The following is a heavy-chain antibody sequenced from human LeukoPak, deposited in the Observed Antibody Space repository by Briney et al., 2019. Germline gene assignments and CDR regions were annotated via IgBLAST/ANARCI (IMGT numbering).Heavy chain of an antibody. CDR3: ASSYYYGSGCHYYYYYMDV. D-gene: IGHD3-10*01. Sequence: SVKVSCTASGGTFTSYAISWVRQAPGQGLEWMGGIIPIFGTANYAQKFQGRVTITADESTSTAYMELSSLRSEDTAVYYCASSYYYGSGCHYYYYYMDVWGKGTTATISS. CDR2: IIPIFGTA. CDR1: GGTFTSYA. J-gene: IGHJ6*03. V-gene: IGHV1-69*13.